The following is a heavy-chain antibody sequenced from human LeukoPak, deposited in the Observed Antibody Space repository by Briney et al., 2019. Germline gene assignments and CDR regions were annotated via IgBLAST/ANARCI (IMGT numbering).Heavy chain of an antibody. CDR3: ARRAVAGVHTWDH. V-gene: IGHV3-23*01. Sequence: GGSLRLSCAASGFTFSSYAMSWVRQAPGKGLEWVSAISGSGGSTYYADSVKGRFTISRDNSKNTLYLQMNSLRAADTAVYYCARRAVAGVHTWDHWGQGTLVTVSS. CDR1: GFTFSSYA. J-gene: IGHJ4*02. D-gene: IGHD6-19*01. CDR2: ISGSGGST.